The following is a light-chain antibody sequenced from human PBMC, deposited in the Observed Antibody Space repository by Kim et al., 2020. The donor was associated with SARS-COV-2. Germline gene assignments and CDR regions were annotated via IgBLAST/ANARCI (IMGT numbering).Light chain of an antibody. CDR2: QDS. J-gene: IGLJ1*01. V-gene: IGLV3-1*01. CDR1: KLGDKY. Sequence: SYELTQPPSVSVSPGQTASITCSGDKLGDKYACWYQQKPGQSPVLVIYQDSKRPSGIPERFSGSNSGNTATLTISGTQPMDEADYYCKAWDSSSYVFGTGTKVTVL. CDR3: KAWDSSSYV.